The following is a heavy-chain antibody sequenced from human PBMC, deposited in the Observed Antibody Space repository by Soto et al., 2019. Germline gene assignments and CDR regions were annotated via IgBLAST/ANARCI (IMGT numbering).Heavy chain of an antibody. Sequence: VGSLRLSCAASGFTFSSYGMHWVRQAPGKGLEWVAVIWYDGSNKYYADSVKGRFTISRDNSKNTLYLQMNSLRAEDTAVYYCARDFGGSGSYYSRPYWGQGTLVTAPQ. CDR3: ARDFGGSGSYYSRPY. CDR1: GFTFSSYG. J-gene: IGHJ4*02. V-gene: IGHV3-33*01. CDR2: IWYDGSNK. D-gene: IGHD3-10*01.